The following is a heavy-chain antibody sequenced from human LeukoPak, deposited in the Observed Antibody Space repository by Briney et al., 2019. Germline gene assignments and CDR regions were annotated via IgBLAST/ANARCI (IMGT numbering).Heavy chain of an antibody. CDR1: GGTFSSYA. D-gene: IGHD2-15*01. CDR3: ARDEVVVAATGMDV. J-gene: IGHJ6*03. CDR2: IIPIFGTA. Sequence: SVKGSCKASGGTFSSYAISWVRQAPGQGLEWMGGIIPIFGTANYAQKFQGRVTITADESTSTAYMELSSLRSEDTAVYYCARDEVVVAATGMDVWGKGTTVTVSS. V-gene: IGHV1-69*13.